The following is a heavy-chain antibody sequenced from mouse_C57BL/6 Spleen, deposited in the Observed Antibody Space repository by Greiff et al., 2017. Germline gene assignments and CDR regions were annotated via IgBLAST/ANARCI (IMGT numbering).Heavy chain of an antibody. CDR1: GYTFTSYW. CDR3: ARAPLYYYGSSPYYFDY. D-gene: IGHD1-1*01. J-gene: IGHJ2*01. V-gene: IGHV1-50*01. Sequence: LQQPGAELVKPGASVKLSCKASGYTFTSYWMQWVKQRPGQGLEWIGEIDPSDSYTNYNQKFKGKATLTVDTSSSTAYMQLSSLTSEDSAVYYCARAPLYYYGSSPYYFDYWGQGTTLTVSS. CDR2: IDPSDSYT.